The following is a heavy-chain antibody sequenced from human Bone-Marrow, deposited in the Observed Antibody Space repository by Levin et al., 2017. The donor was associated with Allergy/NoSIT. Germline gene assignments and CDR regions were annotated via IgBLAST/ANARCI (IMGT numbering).Heavy chain of an antibody. CDR2: INPNSGGT. CDR3: ARGGRGYSYYWYFDL. V-gene: IGHV1-2*02. CDR1: GYTFTGYY. D-gene: IGHD5-18*01. Sequence: GESLKISCKASGYTFTGYYMHWVRQAPGQGLEWMGWINPNSGGTNYAQKFQGRVTMTRDTSISTAYMELSRLRSDDTAVYYCARGGRGYSYYWYFDLWGRGTLVTVSS. J-gene: IGHJ2*01.